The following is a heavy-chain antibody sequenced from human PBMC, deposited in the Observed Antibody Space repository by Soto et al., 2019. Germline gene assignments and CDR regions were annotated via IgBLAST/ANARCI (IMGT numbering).Heavy chain of an antibody. V-gene: IGHV1-46*01. Sequence: ASVKGSCKASGYTFTDYYIHWVRQAPGQGLEWMGVINPSGGSTTYAQRFQGRVTMTRDTSTSTVYMESSSMRSEDTAVYYCARGVMIAFGGVIVDNWFDPWGQGTLVTVSS. CDR1: GYTFTDYY. D-gene: IGHD3-16*02. CDR3: ARGVMIAFGGVIVDNWFDP. J-gene: IGHJ5*02. CDR2: INPSGGST.